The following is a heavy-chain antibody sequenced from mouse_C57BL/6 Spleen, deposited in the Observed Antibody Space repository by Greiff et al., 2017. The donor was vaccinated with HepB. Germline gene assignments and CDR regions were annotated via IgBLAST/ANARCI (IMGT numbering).Heavy chain of an antibody. CDR2: IHPNSGST. CDR1: GYTFTSYW. J-gene: IGHJ4*01. CDR3: ARPNYYAMDY. Sequence: QVQLKESGAELVKPGASVKLSCKASGYTFTSYWMHWVKQRPGQGLEWIGMIHPNSGSTNYNEKFKSKATLTVDKSASTAYMQLSSLTSEDSAVYYCARPNYYAMDYWGQGTSVTVSS. V-gene: IGHV1-64*01.